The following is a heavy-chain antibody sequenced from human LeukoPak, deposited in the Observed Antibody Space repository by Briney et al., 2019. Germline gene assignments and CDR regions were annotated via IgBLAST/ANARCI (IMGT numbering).Heavy chain of an antibody. CDR2: INHSGSP. J-gene: IGHJ4*02. CDR1: GGSFSDYY. D-gene: IGHD3-3*01. CDR3: GSRRTAMFGVIKGPIDY. Sequence: SEALSLTCAVYGGSFSDYYWTWIRQPPGKGLEWIGEINHSGSPNNNPSLKSRVSVSFDTSKNQFSLKLTSVTAADTAVYYCGSRRTAMFGVIKGPIDYWGQGTLVTVSS. V-gene: IGHV4-34*01.